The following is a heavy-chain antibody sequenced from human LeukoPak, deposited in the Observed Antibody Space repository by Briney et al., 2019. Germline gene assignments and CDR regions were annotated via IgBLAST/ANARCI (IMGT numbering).Heavy chain of an antibody. Sequence: GGSLRLSCAASGFTFSSYALCWVRQAPGKGLEWVSAISGSGGSTYYADSVKGRFTISRDNSKNTLYLQMNSLRAEDTAVYYCAKASPITIFGVVNLFDYWGQGTLVTVSS. CDR2: ISGSGGST. CDR3: AKASPITIFGVVNLFDY. J-gene: IGHJ4*02. V-gene: IGHV3-23*01. D-gene: IGHD3-3*01. CDR1: GFTFSSYA.